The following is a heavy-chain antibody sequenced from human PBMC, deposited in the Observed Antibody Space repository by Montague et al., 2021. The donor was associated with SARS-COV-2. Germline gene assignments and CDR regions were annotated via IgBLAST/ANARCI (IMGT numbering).Heavy chain of an antibody. V-gene: IGHV4-39*01. D-gene: IGHD2-2*01. CDR1: GGSISTIVNF. Sequence: SETLSLTCTFSGGSISTIVNFWGRIRQPPGKGLEWIGSISYTGSTYHNPSLKSRVTMSVDTSKNQFSLKLSSVTAADTAVYYCARHPLGYCSSTSCYVGWGQGTLVTVSS. CDR3: ARHPLGYCSSTSCYVG. CDR2: ISYTGST. J-gene: IGHJ4*02.